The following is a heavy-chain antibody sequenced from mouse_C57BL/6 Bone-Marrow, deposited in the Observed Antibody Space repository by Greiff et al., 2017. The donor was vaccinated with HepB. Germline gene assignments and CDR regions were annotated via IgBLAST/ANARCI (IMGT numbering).Heavy chain of an antibody. V-gene: IGHV5-16*01. D-gene: IGHD4-1*02. CDR2: INYDGSST. CDR1: GFTFSDYY. J-gene: IGHJ2*01. CDR3: AREAQLGFDY. Sequence: VKLMESEGGLVQPGSSMKLSCTASGFTFSDYYMAWVRQVPEKGLEWVANINYDGSSTYYLDSLKSRFIISRDNAKNILYLQMSSLKSEDTATYYCAREAQLGFDYWGQGTTLTVSS.